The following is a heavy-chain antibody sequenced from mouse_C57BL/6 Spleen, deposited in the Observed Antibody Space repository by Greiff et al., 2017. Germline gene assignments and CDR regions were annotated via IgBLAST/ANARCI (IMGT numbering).Heavy chain of an antibody. V-gene: IGHV1-75*01. CDR3: ARGWDGYYVNPQFAY. D-gene: IGHD2-3*01. Sequence: VQLQESGPELVKPGASVKISCKASGYTFTDYYLNWVKQRPGQGLEWIGWIFPGSGSTYYNEKFKGKATLTVDKSSSKAYMLLSSLTSEDSAVYFCARGWDGYYVNPQFAYWGQGTLVTVSA. CDR1: GYTFTDYY. CDR2: IFPGSGST. J-gene: IGHJ3*01.